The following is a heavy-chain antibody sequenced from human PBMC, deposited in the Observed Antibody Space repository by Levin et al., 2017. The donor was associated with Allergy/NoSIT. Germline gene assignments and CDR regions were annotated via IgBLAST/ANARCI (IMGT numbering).Heavy chain of an antibody. CDR2: ISSTSSYI. CDR1: GFTFRSYS. D-gene: IGHD1-26*01. Sequence: PGESLKISCAASGFTFRSYSMNWVRQAPGKGLEWVSTISSTSSYIYHAESVKGRFTISRDNAKNSVYLQMSSLRAEDTAVYYCSRDLSLGIPQGFDCWGQGTLVTVSS. V-gene: IGHV3-21*01. J-gene: IGHJ4*02. CDR3: SRDLSLGIPQGFDC.